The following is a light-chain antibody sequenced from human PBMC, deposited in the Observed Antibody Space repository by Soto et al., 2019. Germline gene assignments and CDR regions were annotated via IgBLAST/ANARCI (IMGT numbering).Light chain of an antibody. CDR2: LNSDGSH. CDR3: PTWGSGIVV. J-gene: IGLJ2*01. Sequence: QSVLTQSPSASASLGASVKLTCTLSSGHSNYAIAWHQQQSEKGPRYLMKLNSDGSHSKGDGIPDRFSGSSSGAERYLTISRLQSEAEADYYCPTWGSGIVVFGGGTKLTVL. CDR1: SGHSNYA. V-gene: IGLV4-69*01.